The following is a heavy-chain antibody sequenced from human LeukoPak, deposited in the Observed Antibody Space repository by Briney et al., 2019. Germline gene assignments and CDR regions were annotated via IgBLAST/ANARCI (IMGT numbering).Heavy chain of an antibody. V-gene: IGHV1-8*01. D-gene: IGHD3-10*01. Sequence: ASVTVSFMASGYTFTNYDINSVRQATGQGLEWMGWMNPNSGNTGYAQKFQDRVTMTRNTSISTAYMELTRLASEDTAVYYCARGDSGYFFYYGLDVWVQGTTVTVPS. CDR1: GYTFTNYD. CDR2: MNPNSGNT. CDR3: ARGDSGYFFYYGLDV. J-gene: IGHJ6*02.